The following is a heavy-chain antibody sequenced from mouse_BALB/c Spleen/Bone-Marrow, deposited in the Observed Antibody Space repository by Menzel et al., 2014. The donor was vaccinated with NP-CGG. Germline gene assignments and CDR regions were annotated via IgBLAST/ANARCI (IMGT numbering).Heavy chain of an antibody. Sequence: VQLQHSGSVLVRPGASVKLSCKASGYTFTSSWMHWAKQRPGQGLEWIGEIHPNSGNTNYNEKFKGKATLTVDTSSSTAYVDLSSLTSGDSAVYYCARELGRGYYFGYWGQGTTLTVSS. CDR2: IHPNSGNT. CDR1: GYTFTSSW. J-gene: IGHJ2*01. D-gene: IGHD4-1*01. CDR3: ARELGRGYYFGY. V-gene: IGHV1S130*01.